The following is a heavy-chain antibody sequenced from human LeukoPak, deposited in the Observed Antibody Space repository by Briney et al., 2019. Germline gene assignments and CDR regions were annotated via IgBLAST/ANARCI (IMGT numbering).Heavy chain of an antibody. CDR3: ARGRRTRYCSSTSCYYYYYMDV. Sequence: GASVKVSCKASGYTFTSYDINWVRQATGQGLEWMGWMNPNSGNTGYAQKLQGRVTMTRNTSISTAYMELSSLRSEDTAVYYCARGRRTRYCSSTSCYYYYYMDVWGKGTTVTVSS. J-gene: IGHJ6*03. V-gene: IGHV1-8*01. CDR2: MNPNSGNT. CDR1: GYTFTSYD. D-gene: IGHD2-2*01.